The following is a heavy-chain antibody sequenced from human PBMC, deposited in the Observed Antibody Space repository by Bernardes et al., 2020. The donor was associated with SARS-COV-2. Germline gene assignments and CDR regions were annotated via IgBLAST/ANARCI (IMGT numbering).Heavy chain of an antibody. D-gene: IGHD6-13*01. Sequence: SETLSLTCTVSPGSFIAYYWSWIRQPPGKELEWIGNFLDSGTTNYNPSLKGRVTISLDRSKNQLSLKLSSVTAADTAVYYCARDRSSSWTPRYLDYWGPGTPVTVSS. CDR2: FLDSGTT. CDR3: ARDRSSSWTPRYLDY. V-gene: IGHV4-59*01. J-gene: IGHJ4*02. CDR1: PGSFIAYY.